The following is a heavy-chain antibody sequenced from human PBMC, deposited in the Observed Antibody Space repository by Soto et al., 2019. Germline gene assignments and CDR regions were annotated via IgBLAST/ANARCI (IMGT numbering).Heavy chain of an antibody. V-gene: IGHV1-69*12. J-gene: IGHJ6*02. Sequence: QVQLVQSGAGVKKPGSSVKVSGKYSGGTFSSYAISWVRQAPGQGLEWMGGIIPIFGTADYAQKFQGRVTITADESTSTAYMELSSLRSEDTAVYYCASSAMDHYYYGMDVWGQGTTVTVSS. CDR1: GGTFSSYA. CDR3: ASSAMDHYYYGMDV. CDR2: IIPIFGTA. D-gene: IGHD5-18*01.